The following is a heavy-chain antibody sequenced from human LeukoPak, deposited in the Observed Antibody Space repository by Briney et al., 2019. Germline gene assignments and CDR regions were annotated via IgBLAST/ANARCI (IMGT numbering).Heavy chain of an antibody. V-gene: IGHV3-21*01. Sequence: GGSLRLSCAASGFTFSSYSMNWVRQAPGKGLEWVSSISSSSSYIYYADSVKGRFTISRDNAKNSLYLQMNSLRAEDTAVYYCARDSRGLRGLSSLGYWGQGTLVTVSS. D-gene: IGHD3-16*01. CDR3: ARDSRGLRGLSSLGY. CDR2: ISSSSSYI. CDR1: GFTFSSYS. J-gene: IGHJ4*02.